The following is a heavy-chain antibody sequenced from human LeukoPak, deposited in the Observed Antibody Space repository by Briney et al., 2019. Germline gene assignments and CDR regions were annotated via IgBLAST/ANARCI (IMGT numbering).Heavy chain of an antibody. D-gene: IGHD3-3*01. J-gene: IGHJ4*02. Sequence: SETLSLTCTVSGGSVGSGSYYWSWIRQPPGKGLEWIGEINHSGSTNYNPSLKSRVTISVDTSKNQFSLKLSSVTAADTAVYYCARERVGITIFGVVIAHFDYWGQGTLVTVSS. CDR1: GGSVGSGSYY. CDR3: ARERVGITIFGVVIAHFDY. V-gene: IGHV4-39*07. CDR2: INHSGST.